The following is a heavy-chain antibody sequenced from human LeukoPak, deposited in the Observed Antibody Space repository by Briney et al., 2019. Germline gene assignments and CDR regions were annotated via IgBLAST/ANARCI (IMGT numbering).Heavy chain of an antibody. J-gene: IGHJ4*02. CDR1: GFAFSSNP. D-gene: IGHD2-2*01. CDR3: ARGLRYYCSSTSCYEPLGY. Sequence: PGGSLRLSCAASGFAFSSNPMSWVRQAPGKGLEYVSAISSNGGSTYYANSVKGRFTISRDNSKNTLYLQMGSLRAEDMAVYYCARGLRYYCSSTSCYEPLGYWGQGTLVTVSS. V-gene: IGHV3-64*01. CDR2: ISSNGGST.